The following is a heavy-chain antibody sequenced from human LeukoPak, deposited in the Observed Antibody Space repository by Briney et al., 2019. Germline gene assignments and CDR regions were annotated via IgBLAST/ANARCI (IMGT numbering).Heavy chain of an antibody. J-gene: IGHJ4*02. CDR3: AKGPYSGSYSSFEY. D-gene: IGHD1-26*01. CDR2: ISGSGGST. CDR1: GFTFSSYA. Sequence: GGSLRLSCAASGFTFSSYAMSWVRQAPGKGLEWVSVISGSGGSTYYADSVKGRLTISRDNSKNTLYLQMNSLRAEDTAVYYCAKGPYSGSYSSFEYWGQGTLVTVSS. V-gene: IGHV3-23*01.